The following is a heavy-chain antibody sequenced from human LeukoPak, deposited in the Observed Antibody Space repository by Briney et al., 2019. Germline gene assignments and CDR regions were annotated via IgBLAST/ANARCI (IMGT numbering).Heavy chain of an antibody. CDR1: GGSISSYY. D-gene: IGHD3-10*01. V-gene: IGHV4-59*01. Sequence: SETLSLTCTASGGSISSYYWSWIRQPPGKGLEWIGYIYYSGSTNYNPSLKSRVTISVDTSKNQFSLKLSSVTAADTAVYYCARVSRDYYGSGGYYKSYDYWGQGTLVTVSS. CDR3: ARVSRDYYGSGGYYKSYDY. J-gene: IGHJ4*02. CDR2: IYYSGST.